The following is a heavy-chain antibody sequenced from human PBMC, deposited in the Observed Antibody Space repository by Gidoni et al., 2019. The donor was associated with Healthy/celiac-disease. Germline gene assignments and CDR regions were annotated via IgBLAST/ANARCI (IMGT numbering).Heavy chain of an antibody. CDR2: ISYDGSNK. Sequence: SSYAMHWVRQAPGKGLEWVAVISYDGSNKYYADSVKGRFTISRDNSKNTLYLQMNSLRAEDTAVYYCARDLRLRWFGELSEGYGMDVWGQGTKVTVSS. J-gene: IGHJ6*02. CDR1: SSYA. D-gene: IGHD3-10*01. V-gene: IGHV3-30*01. CDR3: ARDLRLRWFGELSEGYGMDV.